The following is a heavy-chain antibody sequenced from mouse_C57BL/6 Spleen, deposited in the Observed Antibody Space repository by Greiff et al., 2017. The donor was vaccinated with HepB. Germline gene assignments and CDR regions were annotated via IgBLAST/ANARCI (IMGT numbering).Heavy chain of an antibody. CDR2: IYPRSGNT. V-gene: IGHV1-81*01. CDR3: ARSVSTTRYFDV. D-gene: IGHD2-12*01. Sequence: VQLQQSGAELARPGASVKLSCTASGYTFTSYGISWVKQRTGQGLEWIGEIYPRSGNTYYNEKFKGKATLTADKSSSTAYMELRSLTSEDSAVYFSARSVSTTRYFDVWGTGTTVTVSS. J-gene: IGHJ1*03. CDR1: GYTFTSYG.